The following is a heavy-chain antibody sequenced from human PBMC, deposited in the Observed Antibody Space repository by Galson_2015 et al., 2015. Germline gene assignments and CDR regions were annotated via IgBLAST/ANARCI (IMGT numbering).Heavy chain of an antibody. V-gene: IGHV1-69*13. CDR2: IIPIFGTA. Sequence: SVKVSCKASGGTFSSYAISWVRQAPGQGLEWMGGIIPIFGTANYAQKFQGRVTITADESTSTAYMELSSLRSEDTAVYYCARDLRLAVPAALYGMDVWGQGTTVTVSS. J-gene: IGHJ6*02. CDR3: ARDLRLAVPAALYGMDV. D-gene: IGHD2-2*01. CDR1: GGTFSSYA.